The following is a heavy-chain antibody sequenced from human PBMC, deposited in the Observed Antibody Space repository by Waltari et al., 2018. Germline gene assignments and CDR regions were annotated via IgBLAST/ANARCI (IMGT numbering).Heavy chain of an antibody. CDR3: ASPGYSSVPQDWYMDV. V-gene: IGHV4-34*01. D-gene: IGHD6-19*01. CDR1: GGSFSGHY. Sequence: QVQLQQWGAGLLKPSETLSLTCAVYGGSFSGHYWSWIRQPPGKGLEWIGEINHSGSTNYNPSPKSRVTISVDTSKNQFSLKLSSVTAADTAVYYCASPGYSSVPQDWYMDVWGKGTTVTVSS. CDR2: INHSGST. J-gene: IGHJ6*03.